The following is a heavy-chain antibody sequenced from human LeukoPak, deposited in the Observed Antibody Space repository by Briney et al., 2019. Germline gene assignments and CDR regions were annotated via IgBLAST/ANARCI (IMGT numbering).Heavy chain of an antibody. CDR2: INHSGST. J-gene: IGHJ4*02. D-gene: IGHD3-10*01. CDR1: GGSFSGYY. CDR3: ARVFFPYYYGSGSPLDY. Sequence: TSSETLSLTCAVYGGSFSGYYWSWIRQPPGKGLEWIGEINHSGSTNYNPSLKSRVTISVDTSKSQFSLKLSSVTAADTAVYYCARVFFPYYYGSGSPLDYWGQGTLVTVSS. V-gene: IGHV4-34*01.